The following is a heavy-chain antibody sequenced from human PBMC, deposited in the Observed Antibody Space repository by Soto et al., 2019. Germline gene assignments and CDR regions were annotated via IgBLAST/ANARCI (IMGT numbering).Heavy chain of an antibody. CDR2: INPYSGGT. CDR1: GYTFTDHY. D-gene: IGHD3-10*01. CDR3: ARSYYYFDY. V-gene: IGHV1-2*02. Sequence: GASVKVSCKASGYTFTDHYIHWLRQAPGQSLEWMGWINPYSGGTHFARKFQDRVTMARDTSISTAYMELSRLRSDDTAVYYCARSYYYFDYWGQGTLVTVSS. J-gene: IGHJ4*02.